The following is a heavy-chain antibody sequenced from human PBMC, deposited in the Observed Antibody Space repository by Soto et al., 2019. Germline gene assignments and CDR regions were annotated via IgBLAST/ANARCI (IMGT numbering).Heavy chain of an antibody. CDR2: ISYDGSNK. CDR1: GFTFSSYA. V-gene: IGHV3-30-3*01. Sequence: PGGSLRLSCAASGFTFSSYAMHWVRQAPGKGLEWVAVISYDGSNKYYADSVKGRFTISRDNSKNTLYLQMNSLRAEDTAVYYCARGGIVVVPAAIHYWGQGTLVTVSS. D-gene: IGHD2-2*01. CDR3: ARGGIVVVPAAIHY. J-gene: IGHJ4*02.